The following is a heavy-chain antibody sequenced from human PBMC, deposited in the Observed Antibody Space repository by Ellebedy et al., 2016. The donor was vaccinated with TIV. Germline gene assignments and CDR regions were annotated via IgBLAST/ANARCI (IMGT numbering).Heavy chain of an antibody. CDR1: GFSFRSYW. D-gene: IGHD4-17*01. CDR2: INQDGSDK. V-gene: IGHV3-7*01. Sequence: GESLKISCAASGFSFRSYWMSWDRQAPGKGLEWVANINQDGSDKYYVDSVKGRFTIARDNAKNSLYLQMSSLRVEDTAVYYCATDGSYGDYRSPTHAFVMWGQGTMVAVSS. CDR3: ATDGSYGDYRSPTHAFVM. J-gene: IGHJ3*02.